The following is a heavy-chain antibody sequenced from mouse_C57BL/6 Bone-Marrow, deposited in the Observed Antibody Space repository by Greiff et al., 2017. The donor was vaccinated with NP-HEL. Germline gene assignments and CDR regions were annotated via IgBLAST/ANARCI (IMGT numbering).Heavy chain of an antibody. Sequence: SGAELVKPGASVKLSCKASGYTFTSYWMQWVKQRPGQGLEWIGEIDPSDSYTNYNQKFKGKATLTVDTSSSTAYMQLSSLTSEDSAVYYCARYYPYYFDYWGQGTTLTVSS. CDR2: IDPSDSYT. J-gene: IGHJ2*01. CDR1: GYTFTSYW. D-gene: IGHD1-1*01. CDR3: ARYYPYYFDY. V-gene: IGHV1-50*01.